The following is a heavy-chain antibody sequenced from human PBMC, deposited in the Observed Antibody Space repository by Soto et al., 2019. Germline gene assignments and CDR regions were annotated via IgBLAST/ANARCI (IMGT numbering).Heavy chain of an antibody. D-gene: IGHD2-15*01. CDR3: ARDLIRMVDAFDI. V-gene: IGHV4-30-4*01. CDR1: GGSISSGDYY. Sequence: QVQLQGSGPGLVKPSQTMSLTGTVSGGSISSGDYYWSWIRQPPGKGLEWLGYIYYSGSTYYNPSLNSRVSISVDTSKIQFSVKLSSVTAADTAVYYCARDLIRMVDAFDIWGQGTMVTVSS. J-gene: IGHJ3*02. CDR2: IYYSGST.